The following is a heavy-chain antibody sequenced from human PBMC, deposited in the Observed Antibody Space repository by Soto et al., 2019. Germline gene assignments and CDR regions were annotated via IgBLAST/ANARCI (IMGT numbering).Heavy chain of an antibody. D-gene: IGHD2-15*01. V-gene: IGHV1-69*06. CDR2: IIPIFGTA. CDR1: GGTFSSYA. CDR3: ATDKDTAGNPGISPFDI. J-gene: IGHJ3*02. Sequence: SVTVSCKASGGTFSSYAISWVRQAPGQGLEWMGGIIPIFGTANYAQKFQGRVTITADKSTSTAYMELSSLRSEDTAVYYCATDKDTAGNPGISPFDISAPGTLVTVS.